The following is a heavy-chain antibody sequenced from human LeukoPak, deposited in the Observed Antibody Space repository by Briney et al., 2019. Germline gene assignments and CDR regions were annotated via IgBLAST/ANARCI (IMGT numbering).Heavy chain of an antibody. CDR3: ARLGYCSSTACYLYSINWFDT. J-gene: IGHJ5*02. D-gene: IGHD2-2*01. V-gene: IGHV4-34*01. Sequence: SETLSLTCAVYGGSFSGYYWSWIRQPPGKGLEWIGEINHSGSTNYNPSLKSRVTISVDTSKNQFSLKLSSVTAADTAVYYCARLGYCSSTACYLYSINWFDTWGQGTLVTVSS. CDR1: GGSFSGYY. CDR2: INHSGST.